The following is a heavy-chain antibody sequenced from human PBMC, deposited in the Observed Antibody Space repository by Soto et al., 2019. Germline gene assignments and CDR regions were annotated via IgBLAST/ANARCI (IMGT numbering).Heavy chain of an antibody. CDR3: AKDRLGGNFDY. CDR1: GFTFNNYA. J-gene: IGHJ4*02. V-gene: IGHV3-23*01. D-gene: IGHD6-25*01. Sequence: EVQLLDSGGGLVQPGGSLRLSSAASGFTFNNYAMNWVRPAPGNGLEWVASISGTGGSTYYADSVKGRFTISRDNSKNALYVQMNSRSVEDTAVYCCAKDRLGGNFDYWGQGTEVTVSS. CDR2: ISGTGGST.